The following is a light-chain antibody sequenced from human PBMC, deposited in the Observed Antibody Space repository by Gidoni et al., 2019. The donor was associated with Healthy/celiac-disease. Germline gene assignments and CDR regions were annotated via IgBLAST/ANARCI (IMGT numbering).Light chain of an antibody. V-gene: IGKV1-9*01. CDR1: QGISSY. J-gene: IGKJ1*01. CDR3: QQLNSYPRT. CDR2: AAS. Sequence: IHFTHSPSFLSASVGDRVTIPCRASQGISSYLAWYQQKPGKAPKLLIYAASTLQSGVPSRFSGSGSGTEFTLKISSLQPEDFGTYYCQQLNSYPRTFGQGTKVEIK.